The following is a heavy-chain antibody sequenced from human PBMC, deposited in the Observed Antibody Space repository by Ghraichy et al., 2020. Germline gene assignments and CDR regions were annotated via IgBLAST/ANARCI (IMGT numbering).Heavy chain of an antibody. Sequence: GESLNISCSASGFTFSSYAMHWVRQAPGKGLEYVSAISSNGGSTYYADSVKGRFTISRDNSKNTLYLQMSSLRAEDTAVYYGWGGYGDYGNDAFDIWGQGTMVTVSS. CDR1: GFTFSSYA. J-gene: IGHJ3*02. CDR3: WGGYGDYGNDAFDI. CDR2: ISSNGGST. V-gene: IGHV3-64D*06. D-gene: IGHD4-17*01.